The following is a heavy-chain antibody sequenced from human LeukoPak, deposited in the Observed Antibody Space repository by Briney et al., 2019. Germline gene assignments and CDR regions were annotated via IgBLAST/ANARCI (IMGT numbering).Heavy chain of an antibody. CDR2: FDPEEGET. CDR1: GYTLTDLS. V-gene: IGHV1-24*01. CDR3: ARDGLGQQLPLYYYYYMDV. J-gene: IGHJ6*03. Sequence: ASVTVSCKVSGYTLTDLSMHWVRQAPGKGLEWTGGFDPEEGETIYAQKFQGRVTMTEDTSTDTAYMELRSLRSEDTAVYYCARDGLGQQLPLYYYYYMDVWGKGTTVTVSS. D-gene: IGHD6-13*01.